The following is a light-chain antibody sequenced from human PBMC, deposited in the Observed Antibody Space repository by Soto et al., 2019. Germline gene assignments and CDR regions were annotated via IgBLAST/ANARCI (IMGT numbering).Light chain of an antibody. CDR1: QSVNNY. Sequence: IVLTQSPATLSLSPGERATLSCSASQSVNNYVAWYQHKPGLSPRVLIDDTTTRATAIPDKFSGSGSGTDITLTINSLEPEYFAVYYCQHRGNVGRGTRLESK. CDR3: QHRGN. V-gene: IGKV3-11*01. CDR2: DTT. J-gene: IGKJ5*01.